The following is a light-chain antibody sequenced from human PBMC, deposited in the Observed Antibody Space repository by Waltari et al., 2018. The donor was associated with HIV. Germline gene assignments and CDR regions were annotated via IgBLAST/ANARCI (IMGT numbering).Light chain of an antibody. J-gene: IGLJ3*02. CDR3: AAWDASLSACV. Sequence: QSVLTQPPSASGAPGQRVPIPCSGSSSNIGCNYVYWYQQLPGTAPKLLIYMNNQRPSGVPDRFSGSKSGTSASLAISGLRSEDEADYYCAAWDASLSACVFGGGTKLTVL. CDR2: MNN. V-gene: IGLV1-47*01. CDR1: SSNIGCNY.